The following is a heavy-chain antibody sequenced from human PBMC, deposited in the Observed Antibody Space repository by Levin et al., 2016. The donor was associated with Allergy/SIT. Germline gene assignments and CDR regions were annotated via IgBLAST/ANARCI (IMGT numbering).Heavy chain of an antibody. CDR3: ARTYCSGGSCYGYY. CDR1: GGSFSGYY. Sequence: SETLSLTCAVYGGSFSGYYWSWIRQPPGKGLEWIGEINHTGSTNYNPSLKSRVTISVDTSKNQFSLKLSSVTAADTAVYYCARTYCSGGSCYGYYWGQGTLVTVSS. CDR2: INHTGST. V-gene: IGHV4-34*01. D-gene: IGHD2-15*01. J-gene: IGHJ4*02.